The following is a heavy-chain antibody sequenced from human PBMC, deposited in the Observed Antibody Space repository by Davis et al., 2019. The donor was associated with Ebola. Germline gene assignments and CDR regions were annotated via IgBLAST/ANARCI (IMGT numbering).Heavy chain of an antibody. CDR2: INPNSGGT. Sequence: ASVKVSCKASGYTFTGYYMHWVRQAPGQGLEWMGRINPNSGGTNYAQKFQGRVTMTRDTSISTAYMELSRLRSDDTAVYYCARAGYDFWSGYPIDYWGQGTLVTVSS. V-gene: IGHV1-2*06. D-gene: IGHD3-3*01. CDR3: ARAGYDFWSGYPIDY. J-gene: IGHJ4*02. CDR1: GYTFTGYY.